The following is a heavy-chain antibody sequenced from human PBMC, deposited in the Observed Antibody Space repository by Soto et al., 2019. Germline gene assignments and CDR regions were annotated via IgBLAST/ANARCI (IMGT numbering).Heavy chain of an antibody. D-gene: IGHD2-15*01. V-gene: IGHV3-15*01. CDR1: GFTFSNAW. CDR2: IKSKTDGGTT. CDR3: TTDLCSCYTYYYYYYYMDV. Sequence: EVQLVESGGGLVKPGGSLRLSCAASGFTFSNAWMSWVRQAPGKGLEWVGRIKSKTDGGTTDYAAPVKGRFTISRDDSKNTLYLQVNSVKTDDATVYYCTTDLCSCYTYYYYYYYMDVGGKGTTVTVSS. J-gene: IGHJ6*03.